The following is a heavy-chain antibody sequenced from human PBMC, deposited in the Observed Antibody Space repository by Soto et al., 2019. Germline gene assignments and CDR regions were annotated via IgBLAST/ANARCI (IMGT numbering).Heavy chain of an antibody. D-gene: IGHD3-9*01. J-gene: IGHJ4*02. CDR3: ARDRDFGAYDY. Sequence: EVQLVESGGILVQPGGSLRLSCAVSGFTFSNYWMHWVRQAPGKGLVWVSRINSDGTRTTYADSVKGRFTISRDNAKNQLYQHMNSLRAEDTAVYYCARDRDFGAYDYWGQGTLVSVSS. V-gene: IGHV3-74*03. CDR2: INSDGTRT. CDR1: GFTFSNYW.